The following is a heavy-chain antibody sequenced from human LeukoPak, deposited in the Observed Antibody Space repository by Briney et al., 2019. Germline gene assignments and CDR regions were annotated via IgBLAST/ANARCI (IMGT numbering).Heavy chain of an antibody. D-gene: IGHD1-1*01. J-gene: IGHJ4*01. CDR2: ISGSGGST. V-gene: IGHV3-23*01. Sequence: GGSLRLSCAASGFTFSNYAMSWVRQAPGKGLEWVSVISGSGGSTYYADCVEGRFTISRDNYKNTLYLQKNSIRADDAAVYYCAKVESGAQGYFDYWGQGILVTVSS. CDR1: GFTFSNYA. CDR3: AKVESGAQGYFDY.